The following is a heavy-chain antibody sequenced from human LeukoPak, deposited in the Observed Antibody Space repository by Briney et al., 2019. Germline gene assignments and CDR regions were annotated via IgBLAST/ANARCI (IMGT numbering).Heavy chain of an antibody. CDR1: GFTFINYG. D-gene: IGHD6-19*01. J-gene: IGHJ4*02. CDR3: ARDGHATVAVNFDY. CDR2: VSGSGTST. Sequence: GGSLRLSCAGSGFTFINYGMIWVRQAPGKGLEWVSSVSGSGTSTHYADSVKGRFTITRDNSKDTVDLQMNSLRVEDTAVYYCARDGHATVAVNFDYWGQGTLVTVSS. V-gene: IGHV3-23*01.